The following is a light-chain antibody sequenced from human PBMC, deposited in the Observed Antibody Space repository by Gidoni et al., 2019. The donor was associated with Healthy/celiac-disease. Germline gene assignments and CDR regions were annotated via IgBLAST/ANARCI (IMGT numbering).Light chain of an antibody. CDR2: DAS. Sequence: IFLTHSPATLSLSPGERATVSCWASQSVSSSYLACYQQKPGLAPRLLIYDASSRATGIPDRFSGSGSGTDFTLTISRLEPEDFAVYYCQQYGSSRLTFGGGTKVEIK. V-gene: IGKV3D-20*01. J-gene: IGKJ4*01. CDR1: QSVSSSY. CDR3: QQYGSSRLT.